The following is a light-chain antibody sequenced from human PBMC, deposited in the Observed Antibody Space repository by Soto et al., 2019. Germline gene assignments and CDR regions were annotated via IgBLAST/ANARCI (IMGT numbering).Light chain of an antibody. CDR1: QDISTY. J-gene: IGKJ1*01. CDR3: QEYNRAPQT. V-gene: IGKV1-27*01. Sequence: DIQMTQSPSSLSASVGDRVTITCRASQDISTYLAWYQQKPGKLPKLLIYAASTLQSGVPSRFSASGSGTDFTLTISSLQPEDVATYYWQEYNRAPQTFGQGTKVAIK. CDR2: AAS.